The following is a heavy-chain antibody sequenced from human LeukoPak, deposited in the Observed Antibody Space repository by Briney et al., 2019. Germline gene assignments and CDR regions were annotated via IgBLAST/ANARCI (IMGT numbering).Heavy chain of an antibody. J-gene: IGHJ4*02. CDR2: FDPENGET. CDR1: GYSLTELS. CDR3: TRSAVVLPYYFDY. V-gene: IGHV1-24*01. D-gene: IGHD3-22*01. Sequence: ASVKVSCKVSGYSLTELSMHWVRQAPGKGPEWMGCFDPENGETLYAQEFQGRVTLTEDTSTDTAYMELSSLRSEDTALYYCTRSAVVLPYYFDYWGQGTLSPSPQ.